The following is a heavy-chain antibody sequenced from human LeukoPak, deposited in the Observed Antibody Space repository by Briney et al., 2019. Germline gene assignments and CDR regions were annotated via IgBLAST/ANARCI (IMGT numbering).Heavy chain of an antibody. CDR3: ARDSGYSSGWYLAFDI. J-gene: IGHJ3*02. D-gene: IGHD6-19*01. CDR2: ISSSGSTI. V-gene: IGHV3-48*03. CDR1: GFTFSSYE. Sequence: GGSLRLSCAASGFTFSSYEMNWVRQAPGKGLEWVSYISSSGSTIYYADSVKGRFTISRDNAKSSLYLQMNSLRAEDTAVYYCARDSGYSSGWYLAFDIWGQGTMVTVSS.